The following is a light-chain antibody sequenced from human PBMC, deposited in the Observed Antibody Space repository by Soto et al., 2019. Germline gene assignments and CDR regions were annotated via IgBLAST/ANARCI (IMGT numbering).Light chain of an antibody. J-gene: IGKJ5*01. CDR2: DAS. CDR1: QSVSSY. V-gene: IGKV3-11*01. Sequence: EIVFTQSPATLSLSPGERATLSCRASQSVSSYLAWYQQKPGQAPRLLIYDASNRATGIPARFSGSGSGTDFTLTISSLEPEDFAVYYRQQRSNWPPFGQGTRLEI. CDR3: QQRSNWPP.